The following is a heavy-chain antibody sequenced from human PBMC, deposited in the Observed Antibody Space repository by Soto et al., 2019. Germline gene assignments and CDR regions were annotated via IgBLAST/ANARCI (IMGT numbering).Heavy chain of an antibody. D-gene: IGHD4-17*01. V-gene: IGHV4-34*01. CDR1: GGSFSGYY. CDR2: INHSGST. J-gene: IGHJ2*01. Sequence: QVHLQQWGAGLLKPSETLSLTCAVYGGSFSGYYWSWIRQPPGKGLEWSGEINHSGSTNFNPSLKSRVSISVDTSKKQFSLKLSSVTAADTAVYYCAAHLTTTVTAYWYLDLWGRGTLVTVSS. CDR3: AAHLTTTVTAYWYLDL.